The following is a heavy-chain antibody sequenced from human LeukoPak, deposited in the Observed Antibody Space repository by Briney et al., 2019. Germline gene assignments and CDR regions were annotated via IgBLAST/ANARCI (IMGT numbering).Heavy chain of an antibody. CDR3: ARELPSTQIGFDY. J-gene: IGHJ4*02. CDR1: GGSISSYY. D-gene: IGHD2-2*01. Sequence: SETLSLTCTVSGGSISSYYWSWIRQPPGKGLEWIGYIYYSGSTNYNPSLKSRVTISVDTSKNQFSLKLSSVTAADTAVYYCARELPSTQIGFDYWGQGTLVTVPS. CDR2: IYYSGST. V-gene: IGHV4-59*01.